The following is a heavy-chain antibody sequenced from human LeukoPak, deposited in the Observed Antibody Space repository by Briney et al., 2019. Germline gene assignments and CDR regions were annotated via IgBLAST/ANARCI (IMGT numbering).Heavy chain of an antibody. D-gene: IGHD3-10*01. CDR2: ISSGDSDT. CDR3: ARTTSGSWSDALDV. CDR1: GYIFTTYC. Sequence: GESLKISCKASGYIFTTYCIAWVRQMPGEGLEWMGIISSGDSDTRYSPSSQGQVTISADKSISTAYLQWSSLKASDTAMYNCARTTSGSWSDALDVWGQGTTVTVSS. J-gene: IGHJ6*02. V-gene: IGHV5-51*01.